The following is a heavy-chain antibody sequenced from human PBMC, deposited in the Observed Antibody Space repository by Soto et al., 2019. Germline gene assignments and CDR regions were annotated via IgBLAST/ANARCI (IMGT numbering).Heavy chain of an antibody. J-gene: IGHJ5*02. CDR1: GGTFSSYA. D-gene: IGHD2-8*01. CDR2: IIPIFGTA. Sequence: SVKVSCKASGGTFSSYAISWVRQAPGQGLEWMGGIIPIFGTANYAQKFQGRVTITADESTSTAYMELSSLRSEDTAVYDCASVRSSTNGVCRCFDPWGQGXLVTVYS. V-gene: IGHV1-69*13. CDR3: ASVRSSTNGVCRCFDP.